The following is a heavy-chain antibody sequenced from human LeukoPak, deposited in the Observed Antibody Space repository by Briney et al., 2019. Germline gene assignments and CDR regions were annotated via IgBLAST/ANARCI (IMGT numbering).Heavy chain of an antibody. CDR3: ARTDLAYCGGDCYSLLFQH. CDR2: IIPIFGTA. CDR1: GGTFSSYA. V-gene: IGHV1-69*06. J-gene: IGHJ1*01. Sequence: GASVKVSCKASGGTFSSYAISWVRQAPGQGLEWMGGIIPIFGTANYAQKFQGRVTITADKSTSTAYMELSSLRSEDTAVYYCARTDLAYCGGDCYSLLFQHWGQGTLVTVSS. D-gene: IGHD2-21*02.